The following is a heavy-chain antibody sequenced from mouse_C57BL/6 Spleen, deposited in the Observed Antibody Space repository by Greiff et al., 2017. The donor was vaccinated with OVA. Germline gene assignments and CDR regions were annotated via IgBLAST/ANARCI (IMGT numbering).Heavy chain of an antibody. V-gene: IGHV3-8*01. D-gene: IGHD2-1*01. J-gene: IGHJ4*01. CDR1: GYSITSDY. Sequence: EVQLVESGPGLAKPSQTLSLTCSVTGYSITSDYWNWIRKFPGDKLEYMGYISYSGSTYYNPSLKSRISITRDTSKNQYYLQLNSVTTEDTATYYCARGDYGNYYAMDYWGQGTSVTVSS. CDR2: ISYSGST. CDR3: ARGDYGNYYAMDY.